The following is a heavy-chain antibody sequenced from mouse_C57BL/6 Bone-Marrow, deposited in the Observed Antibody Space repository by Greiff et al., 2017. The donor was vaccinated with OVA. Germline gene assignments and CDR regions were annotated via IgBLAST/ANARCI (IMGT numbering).Heavy chain of an antibody. V-gene: IGHV1-55*01. D-gene: IGHD2-4*01. CDR1: GSTFTSYW. J-gene: IGHJ2*01. CDR2: IYPGSGST. CDR3: ARLGNDYDPFDY. Sequence: VQLQQPGAELVKPGASVKMSCKASGSTFTSYWITWVKQRPGQGLEWIGDIYPGSGSTNYNEKFTGKATLTVDTSSSTAYMQLSSLTSEDSAVYYCARLGNDYDPFDYWGQGTTRTVSS.